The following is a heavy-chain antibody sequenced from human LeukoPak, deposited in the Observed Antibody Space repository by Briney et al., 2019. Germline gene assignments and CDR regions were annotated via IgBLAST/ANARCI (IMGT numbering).Heavy chain of an antibody. J-gene: IGHJ2*01. D-gene: IGHD4-11*01. V-gene: IGHV3-9*01. CDR3: AKRSTEWYFDL. CDR1: GFTFEDYG. CDR2: INWDSVTM. Sequence: GGSLRLSCAASGFTFEDYGMHWVRQAPGKGLEWVSGINWDSVTMVYADSVKGRFTISRDNAKNSLFLQMNSLRAEDTAFYYCAKRSTEWYFDLWGRGTLVTVSS.